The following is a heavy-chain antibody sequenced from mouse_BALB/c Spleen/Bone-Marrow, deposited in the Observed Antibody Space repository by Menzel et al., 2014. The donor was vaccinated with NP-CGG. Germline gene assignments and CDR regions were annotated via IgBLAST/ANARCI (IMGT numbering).Heavy chain of an antibody. D-gene: IGHD2-4*01. CDR3: ARGGHDFSLDY. CDR1: GYTFTDNW. J-gene: IGHJ4*01. CDR2: IDTSDSYT. Sequence: VQLQQSGAELGMPGASVMMSCKASGYTFTDNWIYWVKQRPGQGLEWIGAIDTSDSYTNYNQKFMGKASLTVDASSSTAYVQVSSLTSDDSAVYYCARGGHDFSLDYWGQGTSVTGSS. V-gene: IGHV1-69*01.